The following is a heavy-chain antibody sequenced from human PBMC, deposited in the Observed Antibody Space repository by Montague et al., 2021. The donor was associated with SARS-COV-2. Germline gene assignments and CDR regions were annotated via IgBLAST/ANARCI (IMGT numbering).Heavy chain of an antibody. Sequence: SETLSLTCTVSGGSISPYYWSWIRQSPGKGLECIGYTSYSGSTDYNPSLKSRVTISIDTSKNQFSWKLSSVTAADTAVYYCARWGEYYDSPYYYYAMDVWGQGTTVTVSS. D-gene: IGHD3-3*01. CDR3: ARWGEYYDSPYYYYAMDV. V-gene: IGHV4-59*12. CDR2: TSYSGST. CDR1: GGSISPYY. J-gene: IGHJ6*02.